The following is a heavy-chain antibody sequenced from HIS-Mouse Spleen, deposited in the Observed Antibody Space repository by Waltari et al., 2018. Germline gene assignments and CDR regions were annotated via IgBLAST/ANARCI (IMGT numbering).Heavy chain of an antibody. CDR1: GFTFSSYS. CDR3: ASNLGSDSYGRGDY. D-gene: IGHD5-18*01. Sequence: EVQLVESGGGLVKPGGSLRLSCAASGFTFSSYSMNWVRQAPGKGMGWVSCISSSSSYIYSADSVKGRFTISRDNDKNSLYLQMNSLMAEDTAVYYCASNLGSDSYGRGDYWGQGTLVTVSS. CDR2: ISSSSSYI. J-gene: IGHJ4*02. V-gene: IGHV3-21*01.